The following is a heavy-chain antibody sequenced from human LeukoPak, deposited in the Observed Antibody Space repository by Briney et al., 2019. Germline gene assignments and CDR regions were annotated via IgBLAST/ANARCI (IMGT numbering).Heavy chain of an antibody. CDR3: AREHYGFFYDSSGYYPED. CDR2: IYYSGST. V-gene: IGHV4-39*07. D-gene: IGHD3-22*01. J-gene: IGHJ4*02. Sequence: SETLSLTCTVSGGFISSSSYYWGWIRQPPGKGLEWIGSIYYSGSTYYNPSLKSRVTISVDTSKNQFSLKLSSVTAADTAVYYCAREHYGFFYDSSGYYPEDWGQGTLVTVSS. CDR1: GGFISSSSYY.